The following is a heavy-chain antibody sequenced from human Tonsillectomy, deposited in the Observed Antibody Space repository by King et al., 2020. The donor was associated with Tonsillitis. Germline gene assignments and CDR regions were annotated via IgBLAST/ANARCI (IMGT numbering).Heavy chain of an antibody. CDR3: ARDQAYSSFDY. CDR1: EFTFSSAW. V-gene: IGHV3-7*04. J-gene: IGHJ4*02. D-gene: IGHD6-19*01. CDR2: IKPDGSEE. Sequence: VQLVESGGGLVQPGGSLKLSGAASEFTFSSAWMTWVRQAPGKGLQWGATIKPDGSEEYYADSVKGRLTVSRDNAKSSLDLQMNSLRSEDTALYYCARDQAYSSFDYWGQGTLVTVSS.